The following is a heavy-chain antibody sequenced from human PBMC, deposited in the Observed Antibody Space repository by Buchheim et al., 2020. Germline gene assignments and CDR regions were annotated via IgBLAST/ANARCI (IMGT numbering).Heavy chain of an antibody. CDR2: ISYDGSNK. Sequence: VQLLESGGGLVQPGGSLRLSCAASGSTFSSYAMSWVRQAPGKGLEWVAVISYDGSNKYYADSVKGRFTISRDNSKNTLYLQMNSLRAEDTAVYYCARDRLVGATTHFDYWGQGTL. J-gene: IGHJ4*02. D-gene: IGHD1-26*01. V-gene: IGHV3-30-3*01. CDR3: ARDRLVGATTHFDY. CDR1: GSTFSSYA.